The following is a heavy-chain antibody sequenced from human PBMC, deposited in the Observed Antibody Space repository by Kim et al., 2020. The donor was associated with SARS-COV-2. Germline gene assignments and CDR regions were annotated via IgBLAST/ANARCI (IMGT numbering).Heavy chain of an antibody. CDR3: VRRDRLEYYFDY. CDR2: IYPVDSDT. Sequence: GESLKISCKGSGYSFTSYWIGWVRQMPGEGLEWVGIIYPVDSDTRYSPSFQGQVTISADKSISTAYLQWSSLQASDTAMYYCVRRDRLEYYFDYWGQGTLVTVSS. V-gene: IGHV5-51*01. J-gene: IGHJ4*02. D-gene: IGHD3-3*01. CDR1: GYSFTSYW.